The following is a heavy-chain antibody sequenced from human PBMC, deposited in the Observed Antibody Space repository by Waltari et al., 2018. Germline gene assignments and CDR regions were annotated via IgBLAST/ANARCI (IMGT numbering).Heavy chain of an antibody. CDR3: ARDTLYYYGSGSYYNGVNYYYGMDV. CDR1: GGSISSYY. CDR2: IYYSGST. D-gene: IGHD3-10*01. Sequence: QVQLQESGPGLVKPSETLSLTCTVSGGSISSYYWSWIRQPPGQGLEGIGYIYYSGSTNYNPSLKSRVTISVDTSKNQFSLKLSSVTAADTAVYYCARDTLYYYGSGSYYNGVNYYYGMDVWGQGTTVTVSS. J-gene: IGHJ6*02. V-gene: IGHV4-59*01.